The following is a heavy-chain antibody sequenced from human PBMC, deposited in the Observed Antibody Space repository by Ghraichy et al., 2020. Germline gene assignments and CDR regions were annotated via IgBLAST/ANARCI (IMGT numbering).Heavy chain of an antibody. CDR3: ARDRKDYYDSSGYPDAFDI. V-gene: IGHV3-48*02. Sequence: GGSLRLSCAASGFTFSSYSMNWVRQAPGKGLEWVSYISSSSSTIYYADSVKGRFTISRDNAKNSLYLQMNSLRDEDTAVYYCARDRKDYYDSSGYPDAFDIWGQGTMVTVSS. CDR1: GFTFSSYS. J-gene: IGHJ3*02. D-gene: IGHD3-22*01. CDR2: ISSSSSTI.